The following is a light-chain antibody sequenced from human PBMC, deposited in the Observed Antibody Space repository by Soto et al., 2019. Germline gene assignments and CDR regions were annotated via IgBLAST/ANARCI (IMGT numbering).Light chain of an antibody. V-gene: IGLV2-14*03. J-gene: IGLJ2*01. CDR3: SSYGASSTL. CDR1: SSDIGGYNY. CDR2: DVT. Sequence: QSALTQPASVSGSPGQSITISCTGSSSDIGGYNYVSWYQQHPGKAPKLLIYDVTYRPSGISDRFSGSKSGTTASLTISGLQPDDEADYYCSSYGASSTLFGGGTKVTDL.